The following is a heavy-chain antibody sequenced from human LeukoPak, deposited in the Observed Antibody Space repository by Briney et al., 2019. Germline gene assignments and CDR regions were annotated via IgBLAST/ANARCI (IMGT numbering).Heavy chain of an antibody. V-gene: IGHV4-31*03. CDR3: ASFRSGYGDYGNWFDP. D-gene: IGHD4-17*01. Sequence: SETLSLTCTVSGGSISSGGYYWSWIRQHPGTGLEWIGYIYYSGSTYYNPSPKSRVTISVDTSKNQFSLKLSSVTAADTAVYYCASFRSGYGDYGNWFDPWGQGTLVTVSS. CDR2: IYYSGST. J-gene: IGHJ5*02. CDR1: GGSISSGGYY.